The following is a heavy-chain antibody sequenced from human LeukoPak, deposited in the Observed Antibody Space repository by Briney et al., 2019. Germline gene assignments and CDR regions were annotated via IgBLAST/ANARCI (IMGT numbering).Heavy chain of an antibody. V-gene: IGHV4-34*01. CDR2: INHSGST. CDR1: GGSFSGYY. D-gene: IGHD2-2*01. Sequence: SETLSLTCAVYGGSFSGYYWSWIRQPPGKGLEWIGEINHSGSTNYNPSLKSRVTISVDTSKNQFSLKLSSVTAADTAVYYCARGQYCSSTSCYNWYFDLWGRGTLVTVSS. CDR3: ARGQYCSSTSCYNWYFDL. J-gene: IGHJ2*01.